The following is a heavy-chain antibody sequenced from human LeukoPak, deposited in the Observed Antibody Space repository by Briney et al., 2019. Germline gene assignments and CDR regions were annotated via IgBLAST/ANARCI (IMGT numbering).Heavy chain of an antibody. CDR2: ISWDGGST. Sequence: GGSLRLSCAASGFTIDDYTMHWVRHDPGKGLEWVSLISWDGGSTYYADSVKGRFTISRDNSKNSLYLQLNSLRTEDTALYYCAKGKLRMQLYSWYFDYWGQGTLVTVSS. V-gene: IGHV3-43*01. D-gene: IGHD5-18*01. CDR3: AKGKLRMQLYSWYFDY. CDR1: GFTIDDYT. J-gene: IGHJ4*02.